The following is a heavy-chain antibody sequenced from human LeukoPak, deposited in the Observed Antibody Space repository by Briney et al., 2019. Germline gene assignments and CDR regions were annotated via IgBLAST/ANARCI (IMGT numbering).Heavy chain of an antibody. CDR1: GGTSSSYA. J-gene: IGHJ4*02. CDR2: IIPIFGTA. D-gene: IGHD2-2*02. CDR3: ARGACSSTSCYIRTRVIGY. Sequence: SVKVSCKASGGTSSSYAISWVRQAPGQGLEWMGGIIPIFGTANYAQKFQGRVTITADESTSTAYMELSSLRSEDTAVYYCARGACSSTSCYIRTRVIGYWGQGTLVTVSS. V-gene: IGHV1-69*01.